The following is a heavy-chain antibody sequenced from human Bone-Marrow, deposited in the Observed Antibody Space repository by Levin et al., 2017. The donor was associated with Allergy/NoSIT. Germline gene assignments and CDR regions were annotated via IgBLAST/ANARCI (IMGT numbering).Heavy chain of an antibody. J-gene: IGHJ4*02. Sequence: GGSLRLSCVASGFTFGDYAMHWVRQAPGKGLEWVSGINWNSGYIGYADSVKGRFTISRDNAKNSLYLQMNSLRVEDTALYYCAKGYSSTYRTGQGLDYWGQGTLVTVSS. CDR2: INWNSGYI. CDR3: AKGYSSTYRTGQGLDY. D-gene: IGHD5-12*01. CDR1: GFTFGDYA. V-gene: IGHV3-9*01.